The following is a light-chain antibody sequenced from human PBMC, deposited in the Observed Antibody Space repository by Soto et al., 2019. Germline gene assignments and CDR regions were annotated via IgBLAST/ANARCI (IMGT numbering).Light chain of an antibody. CDR1: KLGDKY. V-gene: IGLV3-1*01. CDR2: QDS. CDR3: QAWDRSTLG. Sequence: SYELTQPPSVSVSPGQTASITCSGDKLGDKYACWYQQKPGQSPVLVIYQDSKRPSGIPERFSGSSSGNTATLTISGTQAMDEADYYCQAWDRSTLGFGTETKLTVL. J-gene: IGLJ1*01.